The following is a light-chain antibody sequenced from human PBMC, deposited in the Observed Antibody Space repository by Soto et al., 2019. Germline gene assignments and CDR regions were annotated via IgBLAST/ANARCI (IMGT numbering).Light chain of an antibody. Sequence: QSVLTQPPSASGTPGQRVTISCSGSRFNIGRNTVNWYQQLPGSAPKLLIYSNNQRPSGVPDRFSGSRSGTSASLAISGLQSEDEADYYCAAWDDSLHGVVFGGGTKLTVL. J-gene: IGLJ2*01. CDR2: SNN. V-gene: IGLV1-44*01. CDR3: AAWDDSLHGVV. CDR1: RFNIGRNT.